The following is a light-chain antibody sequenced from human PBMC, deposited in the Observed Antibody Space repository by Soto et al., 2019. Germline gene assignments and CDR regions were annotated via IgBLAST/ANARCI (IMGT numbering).Light chain of an antibody. V-gene: IGLV1-44*01. CDR3: ATWDDSVNGPV. J-gene: IGLJ3*02. CDR1: SSDIGSNT. CDR2: KSS. Sequence: QSALTQPPSASGTPGQRVTISCSGSSSDIGSNTVNWYQKLPGTAPKLLIFKSSQRPSGVPDRFSASKSGTSASLAISGLQSEDEADDYCATWDDSVNGPVFGGGTKLTVL.